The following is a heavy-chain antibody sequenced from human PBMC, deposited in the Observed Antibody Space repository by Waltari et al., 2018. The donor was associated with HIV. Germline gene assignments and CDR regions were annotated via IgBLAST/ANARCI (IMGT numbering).Heavy chain of an antibody. D-gene: IGHD6-13*01. CDR1: GGSFSGYY. V-gene: IGHV4-34*01. J-gene: IGHJ4*02. CDR3: ARVTRGSSWYSSDY. CDR2: INHSGST. Sequence: QVQLQQWGAGLLKPSETLSLTCAVYGGSFSGYYWSWIRQPPGKGLEWIGEINHSGSTNYNPSLKSRVTISVDTSKNQFSLKLSSVTAADTAVYYCARVTRGSSWYSSDYWGQGTLVTVSS.